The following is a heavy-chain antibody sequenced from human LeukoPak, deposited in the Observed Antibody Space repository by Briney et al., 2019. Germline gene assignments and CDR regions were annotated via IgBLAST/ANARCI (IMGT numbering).Heavy chain of an antibody. CDR1: GFTLSSYA. Sequence: GGSLRLSCAASGFTLSSYAMSWVRQGPGKGLEWVSAISVSGNTYHADSVKGRFTISRGSSKNTLYLQMNSLRAGDAAVYYCAKAPVTSCSGAYCYPFDYWSQGTLVTVSS. J-gene: IGHJ4*02. D-gene: IGHD2-15*01. V-gene: IGHV3-23*01. CDR3: AKAPVTSCSGAYCYPFDY. CDR2: ISVSGNT.